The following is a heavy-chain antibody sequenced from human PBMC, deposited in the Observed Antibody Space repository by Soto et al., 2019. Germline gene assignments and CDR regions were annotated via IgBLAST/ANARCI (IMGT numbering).Heavy chain of an antibody. CDR3: ARRQNWNNLFDT. CDR2: SYYSGGT. Sequence: SETLSLTCTLSCGSITNNYWSWIRQSPGKGLEWIGCSYYSGGTSYNPSLRSRVTISIDTSKTQFSLRLRSVTAADTAVYYRARRQNWNNLFDTWGQGTLVTVSS. V-gene: IGHV4-59*08. J-gene: IGHJ5*02. D-gene: IGHD1-1*01. CDR1: CGSITNNY.